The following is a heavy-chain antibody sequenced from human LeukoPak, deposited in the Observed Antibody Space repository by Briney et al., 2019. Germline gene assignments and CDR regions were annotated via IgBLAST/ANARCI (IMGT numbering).Heavy chain of an antibody. V-gene: IGHV4-61*02. CDR1: GGSISSGSYY. J-gene: IGHJ3*02. CDR2: IYTSGST. Sequence: QSSQTLSLTCTVSGGSISSGSYYWSWIRQPAGKGLEWIGRIYTSGSTNYNPSLKSRVTISVDTSKNQFSLKLSSVTAADTAVYYCARRPWWELLPLDAFDIWGQGTMVTVSS. D-gene: IGHD1-26*01. CDR3: ARRPWWELLPLDAFDI.